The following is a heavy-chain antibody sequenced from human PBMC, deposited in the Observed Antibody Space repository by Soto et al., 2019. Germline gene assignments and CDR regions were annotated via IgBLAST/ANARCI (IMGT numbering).Heavy chain of an antibody. CDR2: ISYDGSNK. J-gene: IGHJ6*02. V-gene: IGHV3-30*18. CDR1: GFTFSSYG. CDR3: AKEIPAATYYYYYYGMDV. D-gene: IGHD2-2*01. Sequence: SLKISCAASGFTFSSYGMHWVRQAPGKGLEWVAVISYDGSNKYYADSVKGRFTISRDNSKNTLYLQMNSLRAEDAAVYYCAKEIPAATYYYYYYGMDVWGQGTTVTVSS.